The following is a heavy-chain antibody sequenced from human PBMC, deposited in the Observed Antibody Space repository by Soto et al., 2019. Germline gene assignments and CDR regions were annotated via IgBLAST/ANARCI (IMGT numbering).Heavy chain of an antibody. CDR2: ISGSGGSI. CDR3: AKADGSGPEAFRI. J-gene: IGHJ3*02. V-gene: IGHV3-23*01. CDR1: GFTFSSYA. D-gene: IGHD3-10*01. Sequence: EVQLLESGGGLVQPGGSLRLSCAASGFTFSSYAMSWVRQAPGKGLEWVSAISGSGGSIYYADSVKGRFTISRDNSKNTLYLQMNRLRAEDTAVYYCAKADGSGPEAFRIWGQGTMVTVSS.